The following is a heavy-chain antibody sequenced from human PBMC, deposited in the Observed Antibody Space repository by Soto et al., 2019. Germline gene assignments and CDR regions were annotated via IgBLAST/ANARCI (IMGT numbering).Heavy chain of an antibody. CDR1: GYTFTSYA. D-gene: IGHD1-26*01. CDR2: INAGNGNT. J-gene: IGHJ4*02. Sequence: GASVKVSCKASGYTFTSYAMHWVRQAPGQRLEWMGWINAGNGNTKYSQKFQGRVTITADQFTSTVYLELSSLRSDDTAVYYCARGVTSGSFPPFDLWGQGTLVTVSS. CDR3: ARGVTSGSFPPFDL. V-gene: IGHV1-3*01.